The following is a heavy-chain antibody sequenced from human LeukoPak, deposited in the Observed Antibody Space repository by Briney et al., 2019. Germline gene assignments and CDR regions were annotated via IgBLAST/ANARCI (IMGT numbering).Heavy chain of an antibody. Sequence: PGGSLRLSCAASGFRFRNYGIHWVRQAPGKGRQWVAYISDEERKNYYADPVKGPVTISRDNSKNTLDLYMDSLTPEDTGVYYCARDYTGKYATDYWGQGTLVTVSS. V-gene: IGHV3-30*03. J-gene: IGHJ4*02. CDR3: ARDYTGKYATDY. CDR2: ISDEERKN. D-gene: IGHD7-27*01. CDR1: GFRFRNYG.